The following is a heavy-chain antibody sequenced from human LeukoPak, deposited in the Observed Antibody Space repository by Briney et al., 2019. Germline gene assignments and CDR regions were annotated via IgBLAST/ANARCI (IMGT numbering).Heavy chain of an antibody. CDR2: IYYSGST. J-gene: IGHJ4*02. Sequence: SETLSLTCTVSGGSISSSRYYWGWIRQPPGKGLEWIGSIYYSGSTYYNPSLKSRVTISVDTSKNQFSLKLSSVTAADTAVYYCARPPKGPRSYFDYWGQGTLVTVSS. CDR3: ARPPKGPRSYFDY. V-gene: IGHV4-39*01. CDR1: GGSISSSRYY.